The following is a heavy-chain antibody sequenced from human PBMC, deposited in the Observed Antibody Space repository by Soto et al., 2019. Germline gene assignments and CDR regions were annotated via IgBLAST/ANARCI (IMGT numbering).Heavy chain of an antibody. J-gene: IGHJ5*02. V-gene: IGHV4-59*01. CDR1: GGSISSYY. CDR3: ARGYGGWSAMVWFDP. Sequence: SETLSLTCTVSGGSISSYYWSWIRQPPGKGLEWIGYIYYSGSTNYNPSLKSRVTISVDTSKNQFSLKLSSVTAADTAVYYCARGYGGWSAMVWFDPWGQGTLVTVSS. D-gene: IGHD6-19*01. CDR2: IYYSGST.